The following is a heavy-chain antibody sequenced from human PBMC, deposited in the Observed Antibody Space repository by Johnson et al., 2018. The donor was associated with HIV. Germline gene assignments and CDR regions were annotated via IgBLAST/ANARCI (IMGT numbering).Heavy chain of an antibody. J-gene: IGHJ3*02. V-gene: IGHV3-7*03. D-gene: IGHD6-13*01. Sequence: VQLVESGGGLVQPGGSLRLSCAASGFTFSSYWMSWVRQAPGKGLEWVANIKQDGSEKNYVDSVKGRFTISRDNAKNSQYLQMNSLRAEDTAFYYCARDRDSSSWYLAFDIWGQGTMVTVSS. CDR2: IKQDGSEK. CDR1: GFTFSSYW. CDR3: ARDRDSSSWYLAFDI.